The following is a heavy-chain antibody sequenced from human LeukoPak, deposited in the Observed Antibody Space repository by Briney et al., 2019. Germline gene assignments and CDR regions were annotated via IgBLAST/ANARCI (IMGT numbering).Heavy chain of an antibody. D-gene: IGHD3-9*01. CDR1: GYTFTGYY. CDR3: ARDRFDPRTYYYYYMDV. CDR2: INPNSGGT. Sequence: ASVKVSCKASGYTFTGYYIHWVRQAPGQGLEWMGWINPNSGGTNYAQKFQGRVTMTRDTSISTAYMELSRLRSDDTAVYYCARDRFDPRTYYYYYMDVWGKGTTVTVSS. V-gene: IGHV1-2*02. J-gene: IGHJ6*03.